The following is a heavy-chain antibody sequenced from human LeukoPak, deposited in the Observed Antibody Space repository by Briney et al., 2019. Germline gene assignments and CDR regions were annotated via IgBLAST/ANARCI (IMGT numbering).Heavy chain of an antibody. CDR3: ARRPPGRSLDY. Sequence: PGGSLRLSCAASGFTFSSYGMHWVRQAPGKGLEWVAVITYGGSNKYYADSVKGRFTISRDNSKNSLYLQMNSLRAEDTAVYYCARRPPGRSLDYWGQGTLVTVSS. V-gene: IGHV3-30*03. CDR1: GFTFSSYG. D-gene: IGHD3-3*01. CDR2: ITYGGSNK. J-gene: IGHJ4*02.